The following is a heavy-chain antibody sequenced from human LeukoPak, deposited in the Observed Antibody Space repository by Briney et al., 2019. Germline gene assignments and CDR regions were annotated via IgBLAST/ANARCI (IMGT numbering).Heavy chain of an antibody. CDR1: GYTFTSYG. Sequence: ASVKVSCKASGYTFTSYGISWVRQAPGQGLEWMGWISAYNGNTNYAQKLQGRVTMTTDTSTSTAYMELSSLRPEDTAVYYCARATAKPPPTSGGSSSYPKTRFERWTFYNWFDPWGQGTLVTVSS. CDR2: ISAYNGNT. CDR3: ARATAKPPPTSGGSSSYPKTRFERWTFYNWFDP. D-gene: IGHD6-6*01. J-gene: IGHJ5*02. V-gene: IGHV1-18*01.